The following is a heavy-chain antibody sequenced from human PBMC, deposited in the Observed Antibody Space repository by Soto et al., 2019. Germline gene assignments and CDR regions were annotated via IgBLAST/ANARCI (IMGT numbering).Heavy chain of an antibody. CDR3: AKGEEQINWFDP. V-gene: IGHV3-30*18. J-gene: IGHJ5*02. D-gene: IGHD1-26*01. Sequence: QVQLVESGGGVVQPGRSLRLSCAASGFTFSSYGMHWVRQAPGKGLEWVAVISDDGSNKYYADSVKGRFTISRDNSQNTLYLQMNSLIAEDTAVYYCAKGEEQINWFDPWGQGTLVTVSS. CDR1: GFTFSSYG. CDR2: ISDDGSNK.